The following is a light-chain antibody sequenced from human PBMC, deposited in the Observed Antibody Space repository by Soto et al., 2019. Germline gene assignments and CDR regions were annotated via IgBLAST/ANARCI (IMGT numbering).Light chain of an antibody. CDR1: QSVSRN. CDR2: GAS. J-gene: IGKJ1*01. Sequence: EIVLTQFPATLSLSPGERATLSCRASQSVSRNLAWYQQKPGQAPRLLIYGASNRATGIPARFSGSGSGTDFTLTISSLEPEDFAVYYCQQRSNWTFGQGTKVEIK. V-gene: IGKV3-11*01. CDR3: QQRSNWT.